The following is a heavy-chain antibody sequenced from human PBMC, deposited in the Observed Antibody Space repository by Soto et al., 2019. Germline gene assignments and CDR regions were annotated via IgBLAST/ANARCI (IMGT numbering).Heavy chain of an antibody. CDR2: IYYSGGT. Sequence: PSETLSLTCTVSGGSISSYYWSWIRQPPGKGLEWIGYIYYSGGTNYNPSLKSRVTISVDTSKNQFSLKLSSVTAADTAVYYCARDSSSWYGSHNWFDPWGQGTLGTVSS. CDR1: GGSISSYY. J-gene: IGHJ5*02. V-gene: IGHV4-59*01. CDR3: ARDSSSWYGSHNWFDP. D-gene: IGHD6-13*01.